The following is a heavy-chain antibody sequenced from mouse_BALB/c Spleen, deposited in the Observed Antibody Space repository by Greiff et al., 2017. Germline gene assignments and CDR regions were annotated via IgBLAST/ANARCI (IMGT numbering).Heavy chain of an antibody. CDR3: ARYSYGYWNFFDD. Sequence: EVKLMESGPGLVKPSQSLSLTCTVTGYSITSDYAWTWIRQFPGNKLEWMGYISYSGSTSYNPSLKSRISITRDTSKNQFFLQLNSVTTEDTATYYCARYSYGYWNFFDDWGQGTTLTVSS. D-gene: IGHD1-2*01. CDR1: GYSITSDYA. V-gene: IGHV3-2*02. CDR2: ISYSGST. J-gene: IGHJ2*01.